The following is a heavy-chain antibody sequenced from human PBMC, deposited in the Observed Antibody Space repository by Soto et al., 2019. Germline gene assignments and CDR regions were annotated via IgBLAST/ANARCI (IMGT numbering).Heavy chain of an antibody. CDR1: GFILSDFA. D-gene: IGHD3-16*01. CDR2: ILKDGKSK. V-gene: IGHV3-30*04. J-gene: IGHJ5*02. CDR3: AKTDCNGGSSFSGFDP. Sequence: QVQLVESGGGVVQPGGSLRLSCAASGFILSDFAMHWVRQAPGRGLEWVAVILKDGKSKYYADSVRGRFTISSDTSKDTIFLQLTSLRLDDSAVDYCAKTDCNGGSSFSGFDPWGQGTPVTVSS.